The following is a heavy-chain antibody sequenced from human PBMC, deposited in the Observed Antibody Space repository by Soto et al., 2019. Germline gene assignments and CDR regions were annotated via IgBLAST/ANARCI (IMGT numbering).Heavy chain of an antibody. D-gene: IGHD3-9*01. CDR1: GFTFSEYS. CDR2: ISSDGDIT. Sequence: TGGSLRLSXSASGFTFSEYSMHWVRQAPGKGLQYVSTISSDGDITYYADSVKGRFTISRDNSKNTLYLQMNSLRPEDTAVYYCVKVSTFYDILTGYYSTNFFDPWGQGTLVTVSS. V-gene: IGHV3-64D*06. CDR3: VKVSTFYDILTGYYSTNFFDP. J-gene: IGHJ5*02.